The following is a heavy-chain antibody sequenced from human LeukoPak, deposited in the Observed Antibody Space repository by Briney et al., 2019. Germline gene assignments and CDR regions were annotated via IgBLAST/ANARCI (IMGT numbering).Heavy chain of an antibody. D-gene: IGHD5-18*01. CDR2: INPVTGKT. V-gene: IGHV1-8*01. J-gene: IGHJ4*02. CDR1: GYTFTSYD. Sequence: ASVKVSCKASGYTFTSYDINWVRQAHGQGLEWMGWINPVTGKTGYAQKFQGRVTVTSNSSINTAYMDLCGLRSEDTAVYFCARRYTYGSDFDHWGQGTLVTVSS. CDR3: ARRYTYGSDFDH.